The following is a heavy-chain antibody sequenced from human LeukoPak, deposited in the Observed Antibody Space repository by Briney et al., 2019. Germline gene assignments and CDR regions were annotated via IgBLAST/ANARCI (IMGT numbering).Heavy chain of an antibody. CDR2: IYTSGST. J-gene: IGHJ5*02. CDR1: GGSISTYH. Sequence: SETLSLTCTVSGGSISTYHWSWIRQPAGKGLEWIGRIYTSGSTSYNPSLKSRVTISVDTSKNQFSLRLSSVTAADTAVYYCARGVTTGLDWFDPWGQGTLVIVSS. V-gene: IGHV4-4*07. D-gene: IGHD2-21*02. CDR3: ARGVTTGLDWFDP.